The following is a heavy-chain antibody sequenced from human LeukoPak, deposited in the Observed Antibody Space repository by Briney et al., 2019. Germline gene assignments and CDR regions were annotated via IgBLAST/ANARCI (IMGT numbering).Heavy chain of an antibody. Sequence: SQTLSLTCTVSGGSISSGSYYWSWIRQPAGKGLEWIGRIYTSGSTNYNPSLKSLATISVDTSKNQVSLKLSSVPAADTAVYYCAIAGGKSDYWGQGTLVTVSS. CDR1: GGSISSGSYY. D-gene: IGHD4-23*01. CDR3: AIAGGKSDY. CDR2: IYTSGST. J-gene: IGHJ4*02. V-gene: IGHV4-61*02.